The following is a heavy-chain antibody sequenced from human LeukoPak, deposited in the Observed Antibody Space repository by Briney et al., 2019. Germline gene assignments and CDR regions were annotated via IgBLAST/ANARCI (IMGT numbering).Heavy chain of an antibody. CDR2: ISGSGGST. CDR3: AKVSVTTLGGIDY. Sequence: HPGXXXRLSCAASGFTFSSYGMTWVRQAPGKGMEWVSCISGSGGSTHYAESVKGRFTISRDNAKNSVYLQMNSVRAEDTAVYYCAKVSVTTLGGIDYWGQGTLVTVSS. V-gene: IGHV3-23*01. CDR1: GFTFSSYG. J-gene: IGHJ4*02. D-gene: IGHD3-16*01.